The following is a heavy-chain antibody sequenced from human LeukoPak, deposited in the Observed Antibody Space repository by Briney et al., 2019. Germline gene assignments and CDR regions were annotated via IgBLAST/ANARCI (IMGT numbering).Heavy chain of an antibody. J-gene: IGHJ5*02. CDR2: LSASGGTT. Sequence: GGSLRLSCAASGFTFSDYYMTWVRQAPGEGLEWVSALSASGGTTYYADSVKGRFTTSRDNSKNTLYLQMNSLRAEDTAIYYCAKLPREYCRGTSCPNWFDTWGQGTLVTVSS. CDR1: GFTFSDYY. D-gene: IGHD2-2*01. V-gene: IGHV3-23*01. CDR3: AKLPREYCRGTSCPNWFDT.